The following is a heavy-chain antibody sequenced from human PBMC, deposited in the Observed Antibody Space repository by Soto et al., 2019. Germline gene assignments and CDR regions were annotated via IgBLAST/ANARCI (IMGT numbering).Heavy chain of an antibody. J-gene: IGHJ4*02. D-gene: IGHD2-15*01. V-gene: IGHV4-30-2*01. CDR2: IYHSGST. Sequence: PSETLSLTCAVSGGSISSGGYSWSWIRQPPGKGLEWIGYIYHSGSTYYNPSLKSRVTISVDRSKNQFSLKLSSVTAADTGTYYCAHGSGKNCGGGSCFSDWGQGTRVTVSS. CDR1: GGSISSGGYS. CDR3: AHGSGKNCGGGSCFSD.